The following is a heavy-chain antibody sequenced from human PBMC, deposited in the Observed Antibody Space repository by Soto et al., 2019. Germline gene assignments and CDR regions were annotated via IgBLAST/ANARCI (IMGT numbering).Heavy chain of an antibody. Sequence: GGSLRLSCAASGFTFSSYAMSWVRQAPGKGLEWVSAISGSGGSTYYADSVKGRFTISRDNSKNTLYLQMNSLRAEDTAVYYCATSRSGTLPPTGWFDPWGQGTLVTVSS. CDR2: ISGSGGST. D-gene: IGHD3-10*01. CDR3: ATSRSGTLPPTGWFDP. V-gene: IGHV3-23*01. CDR1: GFTFSSYA. J-gene: IGHJ5*02.